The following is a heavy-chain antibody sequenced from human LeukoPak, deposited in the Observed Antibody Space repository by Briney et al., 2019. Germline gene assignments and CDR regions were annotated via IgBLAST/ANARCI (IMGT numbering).Heavy chain of an antibody. V-gene: IGHV3-23*01. CDR2: ISGSGGST. J-gene: IGHJ4*02. D-gene: IGHD3-10*01. CDR1: GFTFSSYA. Sequence: GGSLRLSCAASGFTFSSYAMSWVRQAPGKGQEWVSAISGSGGSTYYADSVKGRFTISRDNSKNTLYLQMNSLRAEDTAVYYCAKACVGASRPLIWLFEYYFDYWGQGTLVTVSS. CDR3: AKACVGASRPLIWLFEYYFDY.